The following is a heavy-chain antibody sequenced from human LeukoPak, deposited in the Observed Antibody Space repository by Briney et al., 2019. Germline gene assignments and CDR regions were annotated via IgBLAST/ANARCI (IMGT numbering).Heavy chain of an antibody. CDR2: TSHSGNT. V-gene: IGHV4-34*01. D-gene: IGHD3-10*01. Sequence: SETLSLTCAVYGGSLSGYYWSWIRQPPGKGLEWIGETSHSGNTNYDPSLKSRVTMSVDTSRNQFSLKLRSVTAADTAMYFCARTNPQLWYGGYYYYMDVWGKGTTVIVSS. CDR3: ARTNPQLWYGGYYYYMDV. CDR1: GGSLSGYY. J-gene: IGHJ6*03.